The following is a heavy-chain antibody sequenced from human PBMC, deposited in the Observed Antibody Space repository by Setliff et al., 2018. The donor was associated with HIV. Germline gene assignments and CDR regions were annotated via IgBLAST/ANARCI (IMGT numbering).Heavy chain of an antibody. V-gene: IGHV3-23*01. CDR1: GFTFSNSA. J-gene: IGHJ4*02. Sequence: PGGSLRLSCAVSGFTFSNSAMSWVRQAPGKGLEWVSSVATNGGSTYYAASVQGRFTISSDNSKNTLYLQMNSLRAEDTAVYYCANRDYWGQGTLVTVS. CDR2: VATNGGST. CDR3: ANRDY.